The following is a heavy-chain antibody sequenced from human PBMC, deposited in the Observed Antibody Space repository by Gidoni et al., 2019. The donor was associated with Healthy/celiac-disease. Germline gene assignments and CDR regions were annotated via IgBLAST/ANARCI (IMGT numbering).Heavy chain of an antibody. Sequence: QVQLVQSVAEVKKPGSSVKVSCKASGGTFSSYAISWVRQAPGQGLEWMGGIIPIFGTANYAQKFQGRVTINADESTSTAYMELSSLRSEDTAVYYCARGNWNDDYYYYGMDVWGQGTTVTVSS. D-gene: IGHD1-20*01. J-gene: IGHJ6*02. V-gene: IGHV1-69*01. CDR3: ARGNWNDDYYYYGMDV. CDR1: GGTFSSYA. CDR2: IIPIFGTA.